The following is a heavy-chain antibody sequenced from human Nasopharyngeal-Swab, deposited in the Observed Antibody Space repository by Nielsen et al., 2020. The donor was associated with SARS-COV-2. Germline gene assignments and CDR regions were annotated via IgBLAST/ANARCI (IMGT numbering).Heavy chain of an antibody. CDR1: GYTFTRYY. CDR2: INPSGGST. CDR3: ARGARFAVDYFDY. J-gene: IGHJ4*02. D-gene: IGHD6-19*01. Sequence: PSVKVSCKASGYTFTRYYMHWVRQAPGQGLEWMGIINPSGGSTSYAQKFQGRVKMTRDTSTSTLYMELSSLRFEDTAVYYCARGARFAVDYFDYWGQGTLVTVSS. V-gene: IGHV1-46*01.